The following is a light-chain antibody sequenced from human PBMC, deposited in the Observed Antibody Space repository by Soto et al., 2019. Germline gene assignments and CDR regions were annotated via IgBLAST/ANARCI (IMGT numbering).Light chain of an antibody. CDR2: GAS. CDR1: QSVSSSY. V-gene: IGKV3-20*01. CDR3: QQYGSSPL. Sequence: EIVLTQSPGTLPLSPGERATLSCRASQSVSSSYLAWYQQKPGQAPRLLIYGASSRATGIPDRFSGSGSGTDFTLTISRLEPEDFAVYYCQQYGSSPLFGQGTRL. J-gene: IGKJ5*01.